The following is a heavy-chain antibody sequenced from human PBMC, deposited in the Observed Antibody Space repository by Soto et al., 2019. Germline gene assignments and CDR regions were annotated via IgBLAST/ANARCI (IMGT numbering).Heavy chain of an antibody. J-gene: IGHJ6*02. V-gene: IGHV1-8*01. CDR1: GYTFTSYD. Sequence: QVQLVQSGAEVKKPGASVKVSCKASGYTFTSYDINWVRQATGQGLEWMGWMNPNSANTGYAKKFQGRVTMTRNTSLTTAYMELRSLRSEDTAVYSCAREGVRGMDTWGQGTTVTVCS. CDR2: MNPNSANT. D-gene: IGHD3-16*01. CDR3: AREGVRGMDT.